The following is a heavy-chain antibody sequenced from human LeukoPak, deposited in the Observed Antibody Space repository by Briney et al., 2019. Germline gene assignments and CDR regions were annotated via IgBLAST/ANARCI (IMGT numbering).Heavy chain of an antibody. V-gene: IGHV3-30-3*01. J-gene: IGHJ4*02. CDR3: ARSNGWYLDY. Sequence: GGSLRLSCAASGFSFSSYAMHWVRQAPGKGLEWVALITSPGGHKYYADAVKGRFIISRDNSKTTLYLHMNSLRVEDTAVYYCARSNGWYLDYWGQGTLVTVSS. CDR2: ITSPGGHK. CDR1: GFSFSSYA. D-gene: IGHD6-19*01.